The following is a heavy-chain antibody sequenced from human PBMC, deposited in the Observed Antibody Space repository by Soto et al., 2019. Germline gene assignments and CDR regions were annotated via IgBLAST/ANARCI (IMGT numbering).Heavy chain of an antibody. D-gene: IGHD6-6*01. CDR3: ARGRECSSSSCYYYYYGMDV. CDR1: GGSISSYY. V-gene: IGHV4-59*01. J-gene: IGHJ6*02. CDR2: IYHSGST. Sequence: SETLSLTCTVSGGSISSYYWSWIRQPPGKGLEWIGYIYHSGSTNYNPSLKSRVTISVDTSKNQFSLKLSSVTAADTAVYYCARGRECSSSSCYYYYYGMDVWGQGTTVTVSS.